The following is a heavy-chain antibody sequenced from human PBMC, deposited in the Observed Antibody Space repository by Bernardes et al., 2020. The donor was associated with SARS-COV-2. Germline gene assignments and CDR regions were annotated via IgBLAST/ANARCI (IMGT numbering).Heavy chain of an antibody. CDR3: AREVRGTGDYYYYGMDV. CDR2: ISAYNGNT. D-gene: IGHD3-10*01. Sequence: ASVKVSCKASGYTFTSYGISWVRQAPGQGLEWMGWISAYNGNTDYAQKLQGRVTMTTDTSTSTAYMELRSLRSDDMAVYYCAREVRGTGDYYYYGMDVWGQGTTVTVSS. CDR1: GYTFTSYG. V-gene: IGHV1-18*03. J-gene: IGHJ6*02.